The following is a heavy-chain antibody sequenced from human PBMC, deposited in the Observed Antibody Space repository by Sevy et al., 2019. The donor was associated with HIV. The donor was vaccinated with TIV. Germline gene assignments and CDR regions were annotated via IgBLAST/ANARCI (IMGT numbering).Heavy chain of an antibody. CDR3: AREGLDSTSYHFDY. D-gene: IGHD3-22*01. J-gene: IGHJ4*02. CDR2: ISSSSNYI. V-gene: IGHV3-21*01. Sequence: GGSLRLSCEASRFTFNIYSMIWVRQAPGKGLEWVSSISSSSNYIYYADSVGGRFTISRDNSKNSLYLQMNSLRAEDTAVYYCAREGLDSTSYHFDYWGQGTLVTVSS. CDR1: RFTFNIYS.